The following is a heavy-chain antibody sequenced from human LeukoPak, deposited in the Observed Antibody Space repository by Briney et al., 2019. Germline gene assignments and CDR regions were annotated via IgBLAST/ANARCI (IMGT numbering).Heavy chain of an antibody. D-gene: IGHD3-10*01. CDR1: GYTFTSYA. CDR3: ARDQVLLWFGEQPYYYGMDV. J-gene: IGHJ6*02. V-gene: IGHV7-4-1*02. Sequence: ASVKVSCKASGYTFTSYAMNWVRQAPGQGLEWMGWINTNTGNPTYAQGFTGRFVFSLDSSVSTAYLQISSLKAEDTAVYYCARDQVLLWFGEQPYYYGMDVWGQGTTVTVSS. CDR2: INTNTGNP.